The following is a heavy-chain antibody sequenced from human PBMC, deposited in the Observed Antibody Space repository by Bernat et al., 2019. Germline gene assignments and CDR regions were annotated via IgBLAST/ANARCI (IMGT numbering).Heavy chain of an antibody. V-gene: IGHV3-23*01. J-gene: IGHJ6*02. CDR1: GFTFSSYA. CDR3: AKDLGMDTAMAHYYYYGMDV. D-gene: IGHD5-18*01. CDR2: ISGSGGST. Sequence: EVQLLESGGGLVQPGGSLRLSCAASGFTFSSYAMSWVRQAPGKGLEWVSAISGSGGSTYYADSVKGRFTISRDNSKNTLYLQMNSLRAEDTAVYYCAKDLGMDTAMAHYYYYGMDVWGQGTMVTVSS.